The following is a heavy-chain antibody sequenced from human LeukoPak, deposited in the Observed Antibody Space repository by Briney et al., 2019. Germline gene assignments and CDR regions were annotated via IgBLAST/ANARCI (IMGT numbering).Heavy chain of an antibody. CDR3: TSWGDTTAEYFQR. V-gene: IGHV3-30*04. CDR1: GFTFSSYA. Sequence: GGSLRLSCAASGFTFSSYAMHWVRQAPGKGLEWVAVISYDGSNKYYADSVKGRFTISRDNSKDTLYLQMNSLRAEDTAVYYCTSWGDTTAEYFQRWGQGTLVTVSS. J-gene: IGHJ1*01. D-gene: IGHD2-21*02. CDR2: ISYDGSNK.